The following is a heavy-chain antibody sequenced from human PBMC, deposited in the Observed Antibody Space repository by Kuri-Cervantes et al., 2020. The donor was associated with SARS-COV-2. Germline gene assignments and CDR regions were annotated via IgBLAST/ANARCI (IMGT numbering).Heavy chain of an antibody. J-gene: IGHJ4*02. CDR2: IKQDGSEK. CDR3: AREIGYYDSSGYTDY. Sequence: GESLKISCAASGFTFSSYWMSWVRQAPGKGLEWVANIKQDGSEKYYVDSVKGRFTISRDNSENTLYLQMNSLRAEDTAVYYCAREIGYYDSSGYTDYWGQGTLVTVSS. CDR1: GFTFSSYW. V-gene: IGHV3-7*03. D-gene: IGHD3-22*01.